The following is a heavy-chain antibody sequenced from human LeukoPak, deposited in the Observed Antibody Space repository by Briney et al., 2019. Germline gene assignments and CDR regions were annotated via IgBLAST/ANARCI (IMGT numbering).Heavy chain of an antibody. CDR1: GFTFNNYA. D-gene: IGHD2-21*02. CDR2: ISGRGSTI. CDR3: AKEGPYCGGDCYGVFGY. Sequence: GGSLRLSCAASGFTFNNYAVAWVRQTPEKGLEWVSVISGRGSTIYYADSVKGRFTISRDNSKNTLYLQMNGLRAEDTAVYYCAKEGPYCGGDCYGVFGYWGQGTLVTVSS. J-gene: IGHJ4*02. V-gene: IGHV3-23*01.